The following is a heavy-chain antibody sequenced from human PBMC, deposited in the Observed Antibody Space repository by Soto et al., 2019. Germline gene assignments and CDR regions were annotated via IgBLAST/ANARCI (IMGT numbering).Heavy chain of an antibody. CDR3: ARDVGSGYYRYYFDY. CDR2: IWYDGSNK. J-gene: IGHJ4*02. Sequence: GGSLRLSCAASGFTFSSYGMHWVRQAPGKGLEWVAVIWYDGSNKYYEDFVKGRFTISRDNSKNTLYLQMNSLRAEDTAVYYCARDVGSGYYRYYFDYWGQGTLVTVSS. CDR1: GFTFSSYG. V-gene: IGHV3-33*01. D-gene: IGHD3-22*01.